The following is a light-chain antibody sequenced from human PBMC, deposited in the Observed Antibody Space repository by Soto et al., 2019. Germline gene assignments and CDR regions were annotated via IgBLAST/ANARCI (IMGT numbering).Light chain of an antibody. CDR2: DVN. Sequence: QSALTQPRSVSGSPGQSVTISCTGASSNVGGYKYVSWFQQYPGKAPKLMIYDVNKRPSGVPDRFSGSKSGNTASLTISGLQAEDEADYYCCSYAGSYRNVFGSGTKGTVL. V-gene: IGLV2-11*01. CDR1: SSNVGGYKY. J-gene: IGLJ1*01. CDR3: CSYAGSYRNV.